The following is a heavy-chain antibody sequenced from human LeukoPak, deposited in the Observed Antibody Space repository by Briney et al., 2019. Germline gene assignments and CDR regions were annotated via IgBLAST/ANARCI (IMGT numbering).Heavy chain of an antibody. Sequence: GGSLRLSCAASGFTFSSYSMNWVRQAPGKGLECVAFMRYDENNKYYADSVKGRFTISRDNAKNSLYLQMNSLRAEDTAVYYCARDRAEYSSSSVYFDYWGQGTLVTVSS. J-gene: IGHJ4*02. CDR3: ARDRAEYSSSSVYFDY. CDR2: MRYDENNK. CDR1: GFTFSSYS. V-gene: IGHV3-30*02. D-gene: IGHD6-6*01.